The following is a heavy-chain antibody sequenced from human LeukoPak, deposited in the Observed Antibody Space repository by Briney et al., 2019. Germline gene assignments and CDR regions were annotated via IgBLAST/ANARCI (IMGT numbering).Heavy chain of an antibody. D-gene: IGHD3-22*01. CDR3: ARVYDSSGLMSYYYYGMDV. J-gene: IGHJ6*02. Sequence: GGSLRLSCAASGFTFSSYSMNWVRQAPGKGLEWVSSISSSSSYIYYADSVKGRFTISRDNAKNSLYLQMNSLRAEDTAVYYCARVYDSSGLMSYYYYGMDVWGQGTTVTVSS. V-gene: IGHV3-21*01. CDR2: ISSSSSYI. CDR1: GFTFSSYS.